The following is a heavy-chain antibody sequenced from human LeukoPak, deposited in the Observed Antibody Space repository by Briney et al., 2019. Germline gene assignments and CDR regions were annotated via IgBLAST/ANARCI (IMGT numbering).Heavy chain of an antibody. J-gene: IGHJ4*02. D-gene: IGHD4-17*01. CDR3: ARDRGGGYGDYIFDY. Sequence: SETLSLTCTVSGGSISSYSWNWIRQPPGKGLEGIGYIYYTGSTNYNPSLKSRVTLSVDTSKNQFSLRLSSVTAADTAVYYCARDRGGGYGDYIFDYWGQGTVVTVSS. V-gene: IGHV4-59*01. CDR2: IYYTGST. CDR1: GGSISSYS.